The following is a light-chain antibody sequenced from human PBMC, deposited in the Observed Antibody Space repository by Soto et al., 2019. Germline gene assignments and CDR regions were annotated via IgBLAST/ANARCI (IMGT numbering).Light chain of an antibody. V-gene: IGLV3-1*01. CDR2: EDK. CDR1: KLGSKY. CDR3: QAWDSSTVI. J-gene: IGLJ2*01. Sequence: SYELTQPPSLSVSPGQTASISCSGDKLGSKYACWYQQKPGQSPVLVIYEDKKRPSGIPERFSGSNSGNIATLTISGTQAMDEADYYCQAWDSSTVIFGGGTKLTVL.